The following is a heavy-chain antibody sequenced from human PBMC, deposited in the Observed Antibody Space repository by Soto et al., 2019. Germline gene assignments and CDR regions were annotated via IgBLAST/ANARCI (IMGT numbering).Heavy chain of an antibody. CDR2: INHSGST. CDR1: GGSFSGYY. V-gene: IGHV4-34*01. D-gene: IGHD3-10*01. Sequence: QVQLQQWGAGLLKPSETLSLTCAVYGGSFSGYYWSWIRQPPGKGLEWIGEINHSGSTNYNPSLKRRVTRTVDTSKNQFSLKLSSVTAADTAVYDCARGVLRGYYYGSGSKRYGMDVWGQGTTVTVSS. J-gene: IGHJ6*02. CDR3: ARGVLRGYYYGSGSKRYGMDV.